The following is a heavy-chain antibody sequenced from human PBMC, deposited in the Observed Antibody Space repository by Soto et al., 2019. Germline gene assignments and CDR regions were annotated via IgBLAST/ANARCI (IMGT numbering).Heavy chain of an antibody. V-gene: IGHV3-48*02. CDR1: GFTFSRYS. Sequence: PGGSLRLSCEDSGFTFSRYSMNWARQAPGKGLEGISYITGDSTTIYDADSVKGGFTISRENDKISLFLQMNSLRDEDTAMYYCARDNVRAGSFDPWGQGTLVTVSS. J-gene: IGHJ5*02. CDR3: ARDNVRAGSFDP. CDR2: ITGDSTTI. D-gene: IGHD6-13*01.